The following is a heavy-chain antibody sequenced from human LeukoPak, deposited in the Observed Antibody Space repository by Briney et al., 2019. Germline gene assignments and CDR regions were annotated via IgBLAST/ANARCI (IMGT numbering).Heavy chain of an antibody. CDR1: GLHFSGTA. CDR3: AKDGAQYSSGPECDP. V-gene: IGHV3-23*01. CDR2: ISHDGMNA. D-gene: IGHD6-19*01. Sequence: GGSLRLSCAASGLHFSGTAMSWVRQAPGKGLEWVSAISHDGMNAYYADSVKGRFTISRDNSKETVSLEMSSLTAADTGVYYCAKDGAQYSSGPECDPRGQGALVTVSP. J-gene: IGHJ5*02.